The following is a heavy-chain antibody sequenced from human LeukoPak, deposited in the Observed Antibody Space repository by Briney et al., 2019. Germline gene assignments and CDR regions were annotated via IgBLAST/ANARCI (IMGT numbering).Heavy chain of an antibody. Sequence: GGSLRLSCAASGFSVSASYMSWVRQAPGKGLESVSVISNEGATYYADSVKGRFSISRDNSKNTVSLQMNSLRAEDTAVYYCANKDYDSSGYYYWGQGTLVTVSS. CDR3: ANKDYDSSGYYY. V-gene: IGHV3-53*01. D-gene: IGHD3-22*01. J-gene: IGHJ4*02. CDR2: ISNEGAT. CDR1: GFSVSASY.